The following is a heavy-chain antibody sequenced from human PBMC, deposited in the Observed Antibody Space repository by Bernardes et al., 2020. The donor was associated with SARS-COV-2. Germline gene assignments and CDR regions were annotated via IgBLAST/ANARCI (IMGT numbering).Heavy chain of an antibody. CDR3: VLDYYGSGSYKRWFDP. J-gene: IGHJ5*02. V-gene: IGHV1-69*13. D-gene: IGHD3-10*01. CDR2: IIPIFGTA. CDR1: GGTFSSYA. Sequence: SVKVSCKASGGTFSSYAISWVRQAPGQGLEWMGRIIPIFGTANYAQKFQGRVTITADESTSTAYMELSSLRSEDTAVYYCVLDYYGSGSYKRWFDPWGQGTLVTVSS.